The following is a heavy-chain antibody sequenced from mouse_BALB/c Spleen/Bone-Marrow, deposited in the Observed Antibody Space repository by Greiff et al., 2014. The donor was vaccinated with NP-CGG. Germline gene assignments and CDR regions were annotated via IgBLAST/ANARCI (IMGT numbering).Heavy chain of an antibody. CDR1: GYTFTDYN. CDR2: INPNNGGT. Sequence: VQLKESGPELVKPGASVKIPCKASGYTFTDYNMDWVKQSHGKSPEWIGDINPNNGGTIYNQKFKGKATLTVDKSSSTAYMELRSLTSEDTAVYYCARRHGSSFDYWGQGTTLTVSS. J-gene: IGHJ2*01. D-gene: IGHD1-1*01. CDR3: ARRHGSSFDY. V-gene: IGHV1-18*01.